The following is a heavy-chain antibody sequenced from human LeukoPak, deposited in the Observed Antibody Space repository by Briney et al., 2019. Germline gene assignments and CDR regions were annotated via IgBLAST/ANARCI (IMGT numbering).Heavy chain of an antibody. Sequence: SETLSLTCAVSGGSFTSFYLSWIRQPAGEGLEYIGRMFGSGSTNYSPSLKSRVTISVDTSKNHFSLKLTSVTAADTAVYYCARGRFPVGYYDHWGQGFLVTVSS. V-gene: IGHV4-4*07. CDR2: MFGSGST. CDR3: ARGRFPVGYYDH. D-gene: IGHD3-10*01. J-gene: IGHJ4*02. CDR1: GGSFTSFY.